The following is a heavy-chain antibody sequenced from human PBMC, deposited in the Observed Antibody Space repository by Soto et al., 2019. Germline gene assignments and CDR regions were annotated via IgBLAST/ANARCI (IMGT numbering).Heavy chain of an antibody. J-gene: IGHJ6*02. Sequence: PSETLSLSCTVSGGSISSSSYYWGWIRQPPGEGLEWIGSIYYSGSTYYNPSLKSRATISVDTSKNQLSLKLSSVTAADTAVYYCARHVGTIFGVPTINYYDLDFWGQGTTVTVSS. D-gene: IGHD3-3*01. V-gene: IGHV4-39*01. CDR1: GGSISSSSYY. CDR2: IYYSGST. CDR3: ARHVGTIFGVPTINYYDLDF.